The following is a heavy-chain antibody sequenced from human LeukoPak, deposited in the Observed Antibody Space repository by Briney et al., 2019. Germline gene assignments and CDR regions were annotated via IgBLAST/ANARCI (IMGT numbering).Heavy chain of an antibody. J-gene: IGHJ3*02. Sequence: GGSLRLSCAASGFTFSSYEMNWVRQAPGKGLEWVANIKQDGSEIYYVDSVKGRFTISRDNAKNSLYLQMNSLRAEDTAVYYCARHKRGYYSPFDIWGQGTMVTVSS. CDR2: IKQDGSEI. CDR1: GFTFSSYE. D-gene: IGHD3-10*01. V-gene: IGHV3-7*01. CDR3: ARHKRGYYSPFDI.